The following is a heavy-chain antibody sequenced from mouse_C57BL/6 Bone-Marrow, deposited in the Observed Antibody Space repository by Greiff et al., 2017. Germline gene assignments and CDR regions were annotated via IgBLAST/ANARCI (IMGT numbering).Heavy chain of an antibody. CDR1: GYTFTSYW. J-gene: IGHJ3*01. V-gene: IGHV1-59*01. CDR3: ARSSFAD. CDR2: IDPSDSYT. Sequence: VQLQQSGAELVRPGTSVKLSCKASGYTFTSYWMHWVKQRPGQGLEWIGVIDPSDSYTNYNQKFKGKATLPVEPSSSSADMQLISLTFEDSAVYYCARSSFADWGQGTLVTVSA.